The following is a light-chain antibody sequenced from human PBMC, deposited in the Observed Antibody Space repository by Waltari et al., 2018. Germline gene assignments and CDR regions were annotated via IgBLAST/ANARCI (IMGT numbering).Light chain of an antibody. Sequence: DIQMTQSPSSVSASVGDRVTITCRASQDVKYWLAWYQQRPGKAPKLLIFHASSLESGVPSRFSGSGSGTEFNLTISSLQPEDFATYCCQQANSFPRTFGQGTKVEI. CDR1: QDVKYW. CDR2: HAS. J-gene: IGKJ1*01. V-gene: IGKV1-12*01. CDR3: QQANSFPRT.